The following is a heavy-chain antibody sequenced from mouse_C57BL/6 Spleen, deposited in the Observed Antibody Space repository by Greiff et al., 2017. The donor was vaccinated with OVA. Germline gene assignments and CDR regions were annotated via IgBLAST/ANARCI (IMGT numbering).Heavy chain of an antibody. Sequence: VQLQQPGAELVRPGSSVKLSCKASGYTFTSYWMDWVKQRPGQGLEWIGNIYPSDSETHYNQKFKDKATLTVDKSSSTAYMQLSSLTSEDSAVYYCARGTTVVAGDWYFDVWGTGTTVTVSS. CDR1: GYTFTSYW. D-gene: IGHD1-1*01. V-gene: IGHV1-61*01. CDR2: IYPSDSET. J-gene: IGHJ1*03. CDR3: ARGTTVVAGDWYFDV.